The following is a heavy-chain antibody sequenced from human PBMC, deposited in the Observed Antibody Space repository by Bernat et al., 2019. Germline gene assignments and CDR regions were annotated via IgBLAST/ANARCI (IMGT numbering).Heavy chain of an antibody. Sequence: EVQLVESGGGLVQPGGSLTLSCAASAFLFSSYWMHWVRQAPGKGLVWASRINSDGRSTKYADSVTGRFTTSRDNAKNTLYLQMNSRRDEDPAVHYCAREFGPALDDWGQGTLVTVAS. J-gene: IGHJ4*02. V-gene: IGHV3-74*03. D-gene: IGHD3-3*01. CDR3: AREFGPALDD. CDR1: AFLFSSYW. CDR2: INSDGRST.